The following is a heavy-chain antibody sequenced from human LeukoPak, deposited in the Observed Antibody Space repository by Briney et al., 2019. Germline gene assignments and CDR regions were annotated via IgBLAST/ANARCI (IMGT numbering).Heavy chain of an antibody. CDR3: ARVSYYYYYYMDV. CDR2: INWNGGST. J-gene: IGHJ6*03. V-gene: IGHV3-20*04. CDR1: GFTFDDYG. Sequence: GSLRLSCAASGFTFDDYGMSWVRQAPGKGLEWVSGINWNGGSTGYSDSVKGRFTISRDNAKNSLYLQMNSLRAEDTALYYCARVSYYYYYYMDVWGKGTTVTVSS.